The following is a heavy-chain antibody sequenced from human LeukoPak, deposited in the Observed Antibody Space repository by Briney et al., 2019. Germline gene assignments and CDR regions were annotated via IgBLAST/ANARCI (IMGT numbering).Heavy chain of an antibody. CDR1: GGTFSSYA. D-gene: IGHD3-10*01. CDR3: ARVSSGGSGSFYDY. CDR2: IIPILGIA. V-gene: IGHV1-69*04. J-gene: IGHJ4*02. Sequence: ASVKVSCKASGGTFSSYAISWVRQAPGQGLEWMGRIIPILGIANYAQKFQGRVTITADKSTSTAYMELSSLRSEDTAVYYCARVSSGGSGSFYDYWGQGTLVTVSP.